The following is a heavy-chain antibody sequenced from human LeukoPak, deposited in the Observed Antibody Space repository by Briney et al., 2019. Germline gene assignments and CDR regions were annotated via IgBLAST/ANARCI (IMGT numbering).Heavy chain of an antibody. D-gene: IGHD5-24*01. V-gene: IGHV1-18*01. Sequence: ASVKVSCKASGYTFTSYGISWVRQAPGQGLEWMGWISAYNGNTNYAQKLQGRVTMTTDTSTSTAYMELRSLRSDDTAVYYCAREYGDGYNLNWFDPWGQGTLVTVSS. CDR1: GYTFTSYG. J-gene: IGHJ5*02. CDR3: AREYGDGYNLNWFDP. CDR2: ISAYNGNT.